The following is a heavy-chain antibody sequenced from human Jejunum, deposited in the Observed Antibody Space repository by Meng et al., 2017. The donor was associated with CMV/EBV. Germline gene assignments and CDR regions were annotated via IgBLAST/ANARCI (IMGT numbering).Heavy chain of an antibody. J-gene: IGHJ5*02. CDR2: INTGGTDS. Sequence: CVASGFTFSRHWMHWVRQTPGKGLVWVSRINTGGTDSDSADSMKGRFAISRANAKNTLYLQMNSLRAEDTAVYYCARKNSGADLDLWGQGTLVTVSS. D-gene: IGHD6-19*01. CDR1: GFTFSRHW. CDR3: ARKNSGADLDL. V-gene: IGHV3-74*01.